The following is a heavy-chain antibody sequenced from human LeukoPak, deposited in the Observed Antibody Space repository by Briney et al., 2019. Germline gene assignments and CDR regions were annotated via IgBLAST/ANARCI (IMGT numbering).Heavy chain of an antibody. CDR2: MNPNSGNK. Sequence: ASVKVSCKASGYSFTNFDINWVRQATGQGLEWMGWMNPNSGNKGYAQKFQGRVTMTMNTSITTAYMELSSLRSEDTAVYYCARGPQWRGDYYYMDVWGRGNTGTVSS. D-gene: IGHD6-19*01. CDR3: ARGPQWRGDYYYMDV. V-gene: IGHV1-8*01. J-gene: IGHJ6*03. CDR1: GYSFTNFD.